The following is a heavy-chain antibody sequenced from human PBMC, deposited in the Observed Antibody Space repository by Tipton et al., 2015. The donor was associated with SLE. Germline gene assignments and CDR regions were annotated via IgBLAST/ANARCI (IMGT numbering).Heavy chain of an antibody. CDR1: GGSISPYY. CDR3: TRGSNFDI. V-gene: IGHV4-59*08. Sequence: TLSLTCTVSGGSISPYYWSWIRQPPGKGLEWIGYIYYIGSTNYNPSLKSRVTISVDTSKNQFSLRLGSVTAADTALYYCTRGSNFDIWGQGTMVTVSS. J-gene: IGHJ3*02. D-gene: IGHD2-2*01. CDR2: IYYIGST.